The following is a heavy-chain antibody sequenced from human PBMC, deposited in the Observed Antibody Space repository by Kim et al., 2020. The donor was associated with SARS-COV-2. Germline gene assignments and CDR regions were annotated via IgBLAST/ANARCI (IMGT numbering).Heavy chain of an antibody. D-gene: IGHD3-22*01. Sequence: ASVKVSCKVSGYTLTELSMHWVRQAPGKGLEWMGGFDPEDGETIYAQKFQGRVTMTEDTSTDTAYMELSSLRSEDTAVYYCATGLSYYYDSSGYRAEYFQHWGQGTLVTVSS. J-gene: IGHJ1*01. CDR3: ATGLSYYYDSSGYRAEYFQH. V-gene: IGHV1-24*01. CDR2: FDPEDGET. CDR1: GYTLTELS.